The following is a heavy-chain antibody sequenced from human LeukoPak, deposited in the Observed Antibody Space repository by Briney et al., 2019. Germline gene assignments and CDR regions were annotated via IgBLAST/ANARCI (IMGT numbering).Heavy chain of an antibody. V-gene: IGHV3-30*04. CDR1: GFTFSSYA. J-gene: IGHJ4*02. CDR2: ISYDGSNK. D-gene: IGHD4-17*01. CDR3: AKDDDYGDYGAPIDY. Sequence: PGGSLRLSCAASGFTFSSYAMHWVRQAPGKGLEWVAVISYDGSNKYYADSVKGRFTISRDNSKNTLYLQMNSLRAEDTAVYYCAKDDDYGDYGAPIDYWGQGTLVTVSS.